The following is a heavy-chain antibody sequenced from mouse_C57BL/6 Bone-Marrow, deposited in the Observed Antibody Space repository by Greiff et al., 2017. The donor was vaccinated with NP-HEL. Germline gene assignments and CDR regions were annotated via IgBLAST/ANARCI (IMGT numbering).Heavy chain of an antibody. V-gene: IGHV1-64*01. Sequence: QVQLQQPGAELVKPGASVTLSCKASGYTFTSYWMHWVKQRPGQGLEWIGMIHPNSGSTNYNEKFKSKATLTVDKASSTAYMQLSSLTSEDSAVYYCAREGYYGSSWGFYYAMDYWGQGTSVTVSS. CDR2: IHPNSGST. D-gene: IGHD1-1*01. J-gene: IGHJ4*01. CDR1: GYTFTSYW. CDR3: AREGYYGSSWGFYYAMDY.